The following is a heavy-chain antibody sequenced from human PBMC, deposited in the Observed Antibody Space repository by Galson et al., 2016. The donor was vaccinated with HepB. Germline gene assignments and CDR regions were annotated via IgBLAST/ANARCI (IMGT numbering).Heavy chain of an antibody. CDR2: IYPGDSDT. D-gene: IGHD1-7*01. J-gene: IGHJ4*02. CDR3: ARRKNYAPDY. CDR1: GYSFTTYW. V-gene: IGHV5-51*01. Sequence: QSGAEVKKPGESLKISCKASGYSFTTYWIGWVRQVPGKGLEWVGIIYPGDSDTRYSPSFQGQVTISADRSISTAYLQWSSLKATDTAMYYCARRKNYAPDYWGQGTLVTVSS.